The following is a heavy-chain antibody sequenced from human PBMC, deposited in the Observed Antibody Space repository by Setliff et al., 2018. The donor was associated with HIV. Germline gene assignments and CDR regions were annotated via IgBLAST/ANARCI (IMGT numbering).Heavy chain of an antibody. J-gene: IGHJ3*02. CDR3: ARHGHFYDSSSSDAFDI. Sequence: SETLSLTCNVSGGSISTYYWSWIRQPPGKGLEWLGYVSYSGSTNFNPSLGSRLAMSVDMSKNHFSLKLRSVTAADTAVYYCARHGHFYDSSSSDAFDIWGHGTMVTVSS. D-gene: IGHD3-22*01. CDR2: VSYSGST. CDR1: GGSISTYY. V-gene: IGHV4-59*08.